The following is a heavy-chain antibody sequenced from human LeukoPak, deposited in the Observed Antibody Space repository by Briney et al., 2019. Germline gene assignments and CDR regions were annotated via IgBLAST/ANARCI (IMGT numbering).Heavy chain of an antibody. CDR1: GVTVSSQY. J-gene: IGHJ4*02. CDR3: AKDRRSNGD. Sequence: PGGSLRLSCAASGVTVSSQYMNWVRRAPGKGLEWVSAISGSGGSTYHADSVKGRFTISRDNSKNTLYLQMNSLRAEDTAVYYCAKDRRSNGDWGQGTLVTVSS. D-gene: IGHD4-17*01. V-gene: IGHV3-23*01. CDR2: ISGSGGST.